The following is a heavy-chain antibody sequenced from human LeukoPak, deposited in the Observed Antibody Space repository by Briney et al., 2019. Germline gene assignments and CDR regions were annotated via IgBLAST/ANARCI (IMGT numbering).Heavy chain of an antibody. Sequence: PSETLSLTCTVSGGSISCGDYYWSWIRQPPGKGLEWIGYIYYRGSTYYNPSLKSRVTISVDTSKNQFSLKLSSVTAADTAVYYCARAPYDFWSGYRGRWFDPWGQGTLVTVSS. V-gene: IGHV4-30-4*08. J-gene: IGHJ5*02. CDR2: IYYRGST. CDR3: ARAPYDFWSGYRGRWFDP. D-gene: IGHD3-3*01. CDR1: GGSISCGDYY.